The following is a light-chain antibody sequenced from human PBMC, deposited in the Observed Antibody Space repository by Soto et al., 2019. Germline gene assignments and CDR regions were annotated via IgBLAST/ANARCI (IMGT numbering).Light chain of an antibody. J-gene: IGKJ1*01. Sequence: ETVLTQSPGTLSLSPGERATLSCRASQSVTNNYLAWYQQKPGQAPRVLIYAASNRATGIPGKFSGVGSGTDFTLTISSLEPEDFAVYYCHQYGNSPWTLGQGTRVEI. V-gene: IGKV3-20*01. CDR3: HQYGNSPWT. CDR2: AAS. CDR1: QSVTNNY.